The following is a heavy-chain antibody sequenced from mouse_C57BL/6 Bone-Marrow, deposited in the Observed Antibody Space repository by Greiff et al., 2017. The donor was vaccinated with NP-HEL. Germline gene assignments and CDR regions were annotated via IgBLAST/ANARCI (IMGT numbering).Heavy chain of an antibody. V-gene: IGHV5-9-1*02. D-gene: IGHD1-1*01. J-gene: IGHJ1*03. CDR3: TRDGNYYGSSYQYFDV. Sequence: EVKVVESGEGLVKPGGSLKLSCAASGFTFSSYAMSWVRQTPEKRLEWVAYISSGGDYIYYADTVKGRFTISSDNARNTLYLQMSSLKSEDTAMYYCTRDGNYYGSSYQYFDVWGTGTTVTVSS. CDR2: ISSGGDYI. CDR1: GFTFSSYA.